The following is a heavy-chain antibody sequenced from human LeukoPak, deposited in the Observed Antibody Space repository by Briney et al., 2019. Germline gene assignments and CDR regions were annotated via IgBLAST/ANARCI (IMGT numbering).Heavy chain of an antibody. CDR3: ARVGSSSGVDY. V-gene: IGHV3-21*01. J-gene: IGHJ4*02. CDR1: GFTFSIYS. Sequence: PGGSLRLSCAASGFTFSIYSMNWVRQARGKGLGWVSSISSSSSYIYYADSVKGRFSISRDNAKNSLYLQMNSLRAEDTAVYYCARVGSSSGVDYWGQGTLVTVSS. CDR2: ISSSSSYI. D-gene: IGHD6-6*01.